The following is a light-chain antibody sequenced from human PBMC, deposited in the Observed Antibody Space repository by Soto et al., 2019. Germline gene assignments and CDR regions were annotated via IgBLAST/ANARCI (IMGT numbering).Light chain of an antibody. J-gene: IGKJ2*01. V-gene: IGKV3-11*01. CDR2: DAS. CDR3: QQRSNGGNT. Sequence: EIVLTQSPATLSLSPGERATLSCRASQSVSSYLAWYQQKPGQAPRLLIYDASNMATGIPARFSGSGSGTDFTLTISSLEPEDFAVYYCQQRSNGGNTFGQGTKLEIK. CDR1: QSVSSY.